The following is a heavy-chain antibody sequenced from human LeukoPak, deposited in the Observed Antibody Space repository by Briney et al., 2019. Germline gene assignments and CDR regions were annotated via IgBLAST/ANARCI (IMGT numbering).Heavy chain of an antibody. D-gene: IGHD3-22*01. CDR2: ISYDGSNK. J-gene: IGHJ4*02. CDR1: GFTFSSYA. CDR3: ARISSSGYSFDY. Sequence: GGSLRLSCAASGFTFSSYAMHWVRQAPGKGLEWVAVISYDGSNKYYADSVKGRFTISRDNSKNTLYLQMNSVRAEDTAVYYCARISSSGYSFDYWGQGTLVTVSS. V-gene: IGHV3-30*04.